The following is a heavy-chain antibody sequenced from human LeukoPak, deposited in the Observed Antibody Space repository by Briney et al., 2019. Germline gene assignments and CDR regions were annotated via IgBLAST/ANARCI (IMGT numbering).Heavy chain of an antibody. CDR2: IYYSGST. D-gene: IGHD3-16*01. Sequence: SETLSLTCAVYGGSFSGYYWGWIRQPPGKGLEGIGSIYYSGSTYYNPSLKSRVTISVDTSKNQFSLKLSSVTAADTAVYYCARDLASLVAFDIWGQGTMVTVSS. J-gene: IGHJ3*02. V-gene: IGHV4-34*01. CDR3: ARDLASLVAFDI. CDR1: GGSFSGYY.